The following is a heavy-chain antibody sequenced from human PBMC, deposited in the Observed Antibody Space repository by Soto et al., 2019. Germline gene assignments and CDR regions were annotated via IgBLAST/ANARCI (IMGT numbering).Heavy chain of an antibody. CDR1: GGTFSSYA. CDR3: ARDSEYCSGGSCYSYVDY. CDR2: IIPISGTA. Sequence: SVKVSCKASGGTFSSYAISWVRQAPGQGLEWMGGIIPISGTANYAQKFQGRVTITADESTSTAYMELSSLRSEDTAVYYCARDSEYCSGGSCYSYVDYWGQGTLVTVSS. J-gene: IGHJ4*02. D-gene: IGHD2-15*01. V-gene: IGHV1-69*13.